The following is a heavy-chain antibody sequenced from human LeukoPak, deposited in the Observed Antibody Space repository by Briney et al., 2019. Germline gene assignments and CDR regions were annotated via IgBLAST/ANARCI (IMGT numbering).Heavy chain of an antibody. CDR1: GFTFSSYA. D-gene: IGHD6-13*01. Sequence: GGSLRLSYAASGFTFSSYAMSWVRRAPGKGLEWVSVISGSGGSTYYADSVKGRFTISGDNSKNTLYLQMNSLRAEDTAVYYCARSSSWYTTDYWGQGTLVTVSS. J-gene: IGHJ4*02. CDR2: ISGSGGST. V-gene: IGHV3-23*01. CDR3: ARSSSWYTTDY.